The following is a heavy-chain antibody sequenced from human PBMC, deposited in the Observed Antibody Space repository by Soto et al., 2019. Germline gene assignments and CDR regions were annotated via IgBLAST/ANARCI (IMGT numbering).Heavy chain of an antibody. CDR2: IGISGDT. Sequence: GGSLRLSCAASGFNVRSYDMHWFRQRTGKGLEWVSGIGISGDTFYLGSVKGRFTISRENAKNSLNLQMNDLRVGDTAVYYCVRFSGVTLPHYYGMDVWGQGTTVTVSS. CDR3: VRFSGVTLPHYYGMDV. V-gene: IGHV3-13*01. CDR1: GFNVRSYD. J-gene: IGHJ6*02. D-gene: IGHD3-10*01.